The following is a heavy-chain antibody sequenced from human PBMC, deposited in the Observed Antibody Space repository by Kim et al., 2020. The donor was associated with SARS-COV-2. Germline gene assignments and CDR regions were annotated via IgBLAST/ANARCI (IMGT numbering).Heavy chain of an antibody. CDR1: GYTFTSYG. CDR3: ARECRDGYNYFWGPGY. CDR2: ISAYNGNT. J-gene: IGHJ4*02. Sequence: ASVKVSCKASGYTFTSYGISWVRQAPGQGLEWVGWISAYNGNTNYAQKLQGRVTLTTDTSTTTAYMELRSLRSDDTAVYYCARECRDGYNYFWGPGYWGQGTLVTVSS. V-gene: IGHV1-18*01. D-gene: IGHD3-16*01.